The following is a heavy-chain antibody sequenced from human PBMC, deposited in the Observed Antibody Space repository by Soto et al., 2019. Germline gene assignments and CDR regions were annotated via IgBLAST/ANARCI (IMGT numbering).Heavy chain of an antibody. V-gene: IGHV2-5*02. CDR3: ARMTTVGVPGY. D-gene: IGHD4-4*01. CDR1: GFSLSTSGVG. J-gene: IGHJ4*02. CDR2: IYWDDDK. Sequence: SGPTLVNPTQTLTLTCTFSGFSLSTSGVGVGWIRQPPGKALEWLALIYWDDDKRYSPSLKRRLTITKDTSKSQVVLTMTNMDPVETATYYCARMTTVGVPGYWGQGTLVTVSS.